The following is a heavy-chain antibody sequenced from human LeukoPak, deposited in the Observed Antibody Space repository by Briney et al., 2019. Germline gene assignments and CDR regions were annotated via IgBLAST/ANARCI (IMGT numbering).Heavy chain of an antibody. V-gene: IGHV3-21*01. CDR3: ARVKWELPRRMGYAFDT. CDR1: GFTFSSYS. CDR2: ISSSSSYI. Sequence: AGGSLRLSCAASGFTFSSYSMNWVRQAPGKGLEWVSSISSSSSYIYYADSVKGRFTISRDNAKNSLYLQMNSLRAEDTAVYYCARVKWELPRRMGYAFDTWGQGTMVTVSS. J-gene: IGHJ3*02. D-gene: IGHD1-26*01.